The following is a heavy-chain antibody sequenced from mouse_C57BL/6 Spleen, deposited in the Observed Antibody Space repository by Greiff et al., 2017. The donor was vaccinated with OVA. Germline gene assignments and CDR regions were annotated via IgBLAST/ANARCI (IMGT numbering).Heavy chain of an antibody. J-gene: IGHJ1*03. CDR1: GYTFTDYY. CDR3: ARGAYGSSLYWYFDV. Sequence: VQLQQSGPELVKPGASVKISCKASGYTFTDYYMNWVKQSHGKSLEWIGDINPNNGGTSYNQKFKGKATLTVDKSSSTAYMELRSLTSEDSAVYYCARGAYGSSLYWYFDVWGTGTTVTVSS. D-gene: IGHD1-1*01. CDR2: INPNNGGT. V-gene: IGHV1-26*01.